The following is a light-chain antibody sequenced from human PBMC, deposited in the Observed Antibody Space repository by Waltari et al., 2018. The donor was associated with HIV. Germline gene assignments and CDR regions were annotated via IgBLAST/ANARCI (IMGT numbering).Light chain of an antibody. J-gene: IGLJ3*02. CDR3: MIWYSSAGV. CDR1: SGTNVGTYT. V-gene: IGLV5-45*02. Sequence: QAVLTQPSSLYASPGASASPTCTLRSGTNVGTYTLNWYQQKPGSPPQYLLSCKSDSDNQQGSGAPGRFSVSKDASANAGIFLISGLQSEDEADYYCMIWYSSAGVFGGGTKLTVL. CDR2: CKSDSDN.